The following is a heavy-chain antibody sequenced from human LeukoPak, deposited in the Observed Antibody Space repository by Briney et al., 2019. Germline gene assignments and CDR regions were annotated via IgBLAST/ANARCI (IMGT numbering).Heavy chain of an antibody. D-gene: IGHD3-10*01. V-gene: IGHV4-34*01. CDR3: ARGRTYYGSGSYYSG. Sequence: PSETLSLTCAVYGGSFSGYYCSWIRQPPGKGLEWIGEINHSGSTNYNPSLKSRVTISVDTSKNQFSLKLSSVTAADTAVYYCARGRTYYGSGSYYSGWGQGTLVTVSS. CDR1: GGSFSGYY. CDR2: INHSGST. J-gene: IGHJ4*02.